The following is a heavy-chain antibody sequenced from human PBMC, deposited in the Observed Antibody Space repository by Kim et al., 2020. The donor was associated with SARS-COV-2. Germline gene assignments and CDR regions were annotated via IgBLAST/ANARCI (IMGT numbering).Heavy chain of an antibody. CDR2: INTNTGNP. V-gene: IGHV7-4-1*02. D-gene: IGHD3-10*01. Sequence: ASVKVSCKASGYTFTNYAMNWVRQAPGQGLEWMGWINTNTGNPTYAQGFTGRFVFSLDTSVSTAYLQISILKAEDTAVYYCARVSGSGSYSAPFDPWGQGTLVTVSS. J-gene: IGHJ5*02. CDR3: ARVSGSGSYSAPFDP. CDR1: GYTFTNYA.